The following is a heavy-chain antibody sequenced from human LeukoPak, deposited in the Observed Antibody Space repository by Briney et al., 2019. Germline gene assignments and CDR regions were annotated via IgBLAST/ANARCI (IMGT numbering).Heavy chain of an antibody. V-gene: IGHV4-4*07. CDR2: FYTSGSA. J-gene: IGHJ5*02. Sequence: SETLSLTCTVSGGSISSYYWSWIRQPAGKGLEWIGRFYTSGSADYNPSLKSRVTMSVDTSKNQFSLKLSSVTAADTAVYYCATQQLVLYWFDPWGQGTLVTVSS. CDR3: ATQQLVLYWFDP. D-gene: IGHD6-13*01. CDR1: GGSISSYY.